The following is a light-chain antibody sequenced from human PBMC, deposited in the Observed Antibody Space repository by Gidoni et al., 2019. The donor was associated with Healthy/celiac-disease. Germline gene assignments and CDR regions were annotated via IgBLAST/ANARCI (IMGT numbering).Light chain of an antibody. Sequence: IVFTQSPATLSLSPWERANLSGRASQSVSSYLAWYQQKHGQAPRLLIYDASNSATGIPARFSGSGSGTEFTRTIRRLETEEFAVYYCQQRSNWQPITFGGGTKVEIK. CDR2: DAS. CDR3: QQRSNWQPIT. V-gene: IGKV3-11*01. J-gene: IGKJ4*01. CDR1: QSVSSY.